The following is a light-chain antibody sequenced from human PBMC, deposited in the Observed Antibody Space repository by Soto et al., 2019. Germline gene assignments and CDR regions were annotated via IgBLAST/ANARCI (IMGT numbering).Light chain of an antibody. CDR1: QSISSY. CDR2: AAS. J-gene: IGKJ1*01. V-gene: IGKV1-39*01. CDR3: QQSYSTLWT. Sequence: DIQMTQSPSSRSASVGDRVTITCRASQSISSYLNWYQQKPGKAPKLLIYAASSLQSGVPSRFSGSGSGTDFTLTISSLQPEDFATYYCQQSYSTLWTFGQGTKVEI.